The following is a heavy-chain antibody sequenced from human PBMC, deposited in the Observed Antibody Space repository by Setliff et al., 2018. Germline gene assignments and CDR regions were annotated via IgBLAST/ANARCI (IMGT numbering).Heavy chain of an antibody. D-gene: IGHD6-6*01. CDR2: IYHDGPSV. CDR3: ARGRNVAARLLDS. J-gene: IGHJ4*02. Sequence: KPSETLSLTCTVSGDSITSSSYYWGWIRQSPGKGLEWIGYIYHDGPSVHYNPSLKSRVTISVDTSKDQFSLKLISMTAADTAVYYCARGRNVAARLLDSWGQGTLVTVSS. CDR1: GDSITSSSYY. V-gene: IGHV4-39*07.